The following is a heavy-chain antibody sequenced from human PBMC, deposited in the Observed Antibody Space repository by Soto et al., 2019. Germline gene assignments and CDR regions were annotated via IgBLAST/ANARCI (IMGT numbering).Heavy chain of an antibody. V-gene: IGHV5-51*01. CDR2: IFPGDSDT. Sequence: PGESLKISCKASGFSLNTYWIAWVRQMPGKGLEWMGAIFPGDSDTKYSPSSEGQVTISADRSTSTAYVQWDSLRASDSARYYCARQGSPYSGSGYYYEVDVWGPGXTVTVSS. D-gene: IGHD3-3*01. CDR1: GFSLNTYW. CDR3: ARQGSPYSGSGYYYEVDV. J-gene: IGHJ6*02.